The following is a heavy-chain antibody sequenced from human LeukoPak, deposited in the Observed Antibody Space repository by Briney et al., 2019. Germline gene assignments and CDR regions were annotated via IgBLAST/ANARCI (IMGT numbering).Heavy chain of an antibody. Sequence: GGSLRLSCAASGFTFSSYAMSWVRQAPGKGLEWVAVISYDGSNKYYADSVKGRFTISRDNSKNTLYLQMNSLRAEDTAVYYCASLYYDSSGYSPFDYWGQGTLVTVSS. CDR1: GFTFSSYA. V-gene: IGHV3-30*04. D-gene: IGHD3-22*01. J-gene: IGHJ4*02. CDR2: ISYDGSNK. CDR3: ASLYYDSSGYSPFDY.